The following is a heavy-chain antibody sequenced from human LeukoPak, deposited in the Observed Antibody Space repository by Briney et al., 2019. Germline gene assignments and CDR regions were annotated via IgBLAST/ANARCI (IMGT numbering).Heavy chain of an antibody. J-gene: IGHJ4*02. D-gene: IGHD3-22*01. Sequence: SETLSLTCTVSGGSISSSSYYWGWIRQPPGKGLEWIGSIYYSGSTYYNPSLKSRVTISVDTSKNQFSLKLSSVTAADTAVYYCATYYYDSSGYSPDWGQGTLVTVSS. CDR3: ATYYYDSSGYSPD. CDR2: IYYSGST. CDR1: GGSISSSSYY. V-gene: IGHV4-39*07.